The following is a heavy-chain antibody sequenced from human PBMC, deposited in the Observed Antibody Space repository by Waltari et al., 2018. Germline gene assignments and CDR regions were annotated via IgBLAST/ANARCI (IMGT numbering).Heavy chain of an antibody. CDR1: GYTFATND. J-gene: IGHJ5*02. Sequence: QLVQSGAEVKRPGASVTVSCTTSGYTFATNDINWVRQAPGQGLEWMGWISIYSGDTKFAQRFQDRATITTDTSTSTVFLELRGLRSDDTAVYYCAREARAVAGSWFAHWGKGTPVTVSS. CDR3: AREARAVAGSWFAH. CDR2: ISIYSGDT. V-gene: IGHV1-18*04. D-gene: IGHD6-19*01.